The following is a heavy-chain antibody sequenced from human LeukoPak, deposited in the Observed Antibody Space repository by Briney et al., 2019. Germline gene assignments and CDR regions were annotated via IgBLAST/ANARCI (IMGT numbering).Heavy chain of an antibody. J-gene: IGHJ6*02. CDR3: AIVPDIAAAGTNYYYYGMDV. D-gene: IGHD6-13*01. Sequence: GASVKVSCTALGYTFTDHYFHWLRQAPGQGLEWMGGIIPISGTANYAQKFQGRVTITANGSTSTAYMELSSLRSEDAAVYYCAIVPDIAAAGTNYYYYGMDVWGQGTTVTVSS. V-gene: IGHV1-69*13. CDR1: GYTFTDHY. CDR2: IIPISGTA.